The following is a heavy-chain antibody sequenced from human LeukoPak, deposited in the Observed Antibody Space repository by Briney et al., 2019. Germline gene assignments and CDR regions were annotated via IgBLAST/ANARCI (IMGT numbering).Heavy chain of an antibody. V-gene: IGHV4-34*01. CDR2: INHSGRT. CDR1: GGSFSGYY. J-gene: IGHJ3*02. D-gene: IGHD4-17*01. CDR3: ARYPTVTHDAFDI. Sequence: PSETLSLTCAVYGGSFSGYYWSWIRQPTGKRLEWIGEINHSGRTNYNPSLKSRVTISVDMSKNQFSLKLSSVTAADTAVYYCARYPTVTHDAFDIWGQGTMVTVSS.